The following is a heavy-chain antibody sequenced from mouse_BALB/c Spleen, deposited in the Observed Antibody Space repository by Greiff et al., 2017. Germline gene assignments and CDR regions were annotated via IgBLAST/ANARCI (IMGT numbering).Heavy chain of an antibody. J-gene: IGHJ4*01. D-gene: IGHD3-1*01. Sequence: QVQLQQSGPSLVQPSQSLSITCTVSGFSLTSYGVHWVRQSPGKGLEWLGVIWRGGSTDYNAAFMSRLSITKDNSKSQVFFKMNSLQADDTAIYYCAKNRGYSIYYYAMDYWGQGTSVTVSS. CDR3: AKNRGYSIYYYAMDY. V-gene: IGHV2-5-1*01. CDR2: IWRGGST. CDR1: GFSLTSYG.